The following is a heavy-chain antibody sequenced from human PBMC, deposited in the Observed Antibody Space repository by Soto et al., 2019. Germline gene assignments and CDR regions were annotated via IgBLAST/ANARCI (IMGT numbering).Heavy chain of an antibody. D-gene: IGHD1-26*01. CDR2: IKGDGNEI. CDR1: GFTFSSYW. V-gene: IGHV3-7*01. Sequence: GGSLRLSCAASGFTFSSYWMSWVRQAPGKGLEWVANIKGDGNEIYYVDSVKGRFTISRDNSKNTLYLQMNSLRAEDTVVYYCARDATGSYSYFDYWGQGTLVTVSS. CDR3: ARDATGSYSYFDY. J-gene: IGHJ4*02.